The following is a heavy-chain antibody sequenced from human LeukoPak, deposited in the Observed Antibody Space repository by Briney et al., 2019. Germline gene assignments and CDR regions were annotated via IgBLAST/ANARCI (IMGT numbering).Heavy chain of an antibody. J-gene: IGHJ4*02. CDR1: GFTFSSYA. CDR2: ISYDGSNK. CDR3: ARDRYITMVRGVIIDY. V-gene: IGHV3-30-3*01. D-gene: IGHD3-10*01. Sequence: PGGSLRLSCAASGFTFSSYAMHWVRQAPGKGLEWVAVISYDGSNKYYADSVKGRFTISRDNSKNTLYLQMNSLRAEDTAVYYCARDRYITMVRGVIIDYWGQGTLVTVSS.